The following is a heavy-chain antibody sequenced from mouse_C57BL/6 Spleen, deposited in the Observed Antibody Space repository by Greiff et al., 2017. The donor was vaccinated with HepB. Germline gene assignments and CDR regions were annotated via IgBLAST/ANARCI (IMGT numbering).Heavy chain of an antibody. CDR2: INPNNGGT. V-gene: IGHV1-26*01. Sequence: EVQLQQSGPELVKPGASVKISCKASGYTFTDYYMNWVKQSHGKSLEWMGDINPNNGGTIYNQQLKGKATLTVDKSSSTAYMVLRHLTSEDSAVYYCARGGYHDDWGQGTTLTVSS. D-gene: IGHD2-2*01. CDR3: ARGGYHDD. J-gene: IGHJ2*01. CDR1: GYTFTDYY.